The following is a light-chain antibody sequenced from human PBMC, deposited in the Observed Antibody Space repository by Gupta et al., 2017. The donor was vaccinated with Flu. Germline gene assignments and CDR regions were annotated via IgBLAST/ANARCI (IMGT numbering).Light chain of an antibody. CDR2: EAF. J-gene: IGKJ1*01. CDR1: QKINIW. CDR3: QLVHDYLT. Sequence: DIQVTQFPSILSAYVGDTVTITCRASQKINIWMAWYQQKPGKVPKLLIYEAFRGASGVPSRFSGSGYVKEFTLTSNHRLNEDFPNYYVQLVHDYLTFGLGTKLGIK. V-gene: IGKV1-5*03.